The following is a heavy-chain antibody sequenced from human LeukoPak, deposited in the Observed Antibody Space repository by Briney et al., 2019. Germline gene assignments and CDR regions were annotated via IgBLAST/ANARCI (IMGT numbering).Heavy chain of an antibody. CDR3: ASSLSYCSGGSCYLNWFDP. V-gene: IGHV1-18*01. CDR2: ISAYNGNT. Sequence: ASVKVSCKASGYTFTSYGISWVRQAPGQGHEWMGWISAYNGNTNYAQKLQGRVTMTTDTSTSTAYMEVRSLRSDDTAVYYCASSLSYCSGGSCYLNWFDPWGQGTLVTVSS. D-gene: IGHD2-15*01. J-gene: IGHJ5*02. CDR1: GYTFTSYG.